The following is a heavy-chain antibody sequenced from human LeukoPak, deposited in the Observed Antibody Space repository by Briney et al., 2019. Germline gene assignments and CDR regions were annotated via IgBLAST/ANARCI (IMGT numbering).Heavy chain of an antibody. CDR1: RFIFSTYW. D-gene: IGHD6-13*01. CDR3: ARSPGIAAAGTGRNWFDP. CDR2: INWNGGST. Sequence: GGSLRLSCAASRFIFSTYWMHWVRQAPGKGLEWVSGINWNGGSTGYADSVKGRFTISRDNAKNSLYLQMNSLRAEDTALYYCARSPGIAAAGTGRNWFDPWGQGTLVTVSS. J-gene: IGHJ5*02. V-gene: IGHV3-20*04.